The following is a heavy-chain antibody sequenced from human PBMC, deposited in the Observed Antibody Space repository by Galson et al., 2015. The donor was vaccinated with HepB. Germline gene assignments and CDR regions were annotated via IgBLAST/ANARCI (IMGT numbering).Heavy chain of an antibody. J-gene: IGHJ5*02. CDR2: ISWDGGST. CDR1: GFTFDDYT. V-gene: IGHV3-43*01. CDR3: ARGVAYEGDWFDP. Sequence: SLRLSCAASGFTFDDYTMHWVRQAPGKGLEWVSVISWDGGSTYYADSVKGRFTISRDNSKNSLYLQMNSLRTEDTAVYYCARGVAYEGDWFDPWGQGTLVTVSS. D-gene: IGHD2-21*01.